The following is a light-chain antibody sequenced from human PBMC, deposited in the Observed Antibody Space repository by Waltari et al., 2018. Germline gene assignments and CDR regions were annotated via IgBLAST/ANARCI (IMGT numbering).Light chain of an antibody. Sequence: DIQMTQSPSTLSASVGDRVTITCRASQRISTYLNWYQQKPGKAPKLLIYATSSLQTGVPPRFSGSASGTDVTLTIGSLQPEDFATYYCQQSFTTPYTFGQGTNLQIK. CDR1: QRISTY. CDR2: ATS. J-gene: IGKJ2*01. V-gene: IGKV1-39*01. CDR3: QQSFTTPYT.